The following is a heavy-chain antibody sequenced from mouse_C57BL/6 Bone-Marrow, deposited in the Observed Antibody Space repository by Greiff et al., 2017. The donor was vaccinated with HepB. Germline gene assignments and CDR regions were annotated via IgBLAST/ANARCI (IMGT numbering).Heavy chain of an antibody. CDR2: IRNKANGYTT. V-gene: IGHV7-3*01. CDR1: GFTFTDYY. CDR3: ARSFWFAY. Sequence: EVKVVESGGGLVLPGGSLSLSCAASGFTFTDYYMSWVRQPPGKALEWLGFIRNKANGYTTEYSASVKGRFTISRDNSQSILYLQMNALRAEDSATYYCARSFWFAYWGQGTLVTVSA. J-gene: IGHJ3*01.